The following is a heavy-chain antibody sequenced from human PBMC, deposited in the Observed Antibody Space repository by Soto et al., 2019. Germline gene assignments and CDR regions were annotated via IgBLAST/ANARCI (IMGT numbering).Heavy chain of an antibody. CDR1: GFTFSSYW. CDR3: ERDESKWSSGVVNNYGMEV. J-gene: IGHJ6*01. D-gene: IGHD3-3*01. V-gene: IGHV3-7*01. Sequence: WVSLRLSCAASGFTFSSYWMSWVRQAPGKGLEWVANIKQDGSEKYYVDSVKGRFTISRDNAKNSLYLQMNSLRAEDTAVYYCERDESKWSSGVVNNYGMEVWGQGTTV. CDR2: IKQDGSEK.